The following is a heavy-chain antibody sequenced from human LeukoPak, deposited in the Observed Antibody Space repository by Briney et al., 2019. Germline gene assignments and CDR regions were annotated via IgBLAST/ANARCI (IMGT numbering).Heavy chain of an antibody. Sequence: PGGSLRLSCVASGVTLSNYAMSWARQAPGKGLEWVSVIFRDDTTYYAESVKGRFTISRDNSKNTLYLQMSSLRAEDTAVYYCARAAYDSGSYIVNHDYWGQGTLVTVSS. J-gene: IGHJ4*02. V-gene: IGHV3-53*01. CDR1: GVTLSNYA. D-gene: IGHD1-26*01. CDR2: IFRDDTT. CDR3: ARAAYDSGSYIVNHDY.